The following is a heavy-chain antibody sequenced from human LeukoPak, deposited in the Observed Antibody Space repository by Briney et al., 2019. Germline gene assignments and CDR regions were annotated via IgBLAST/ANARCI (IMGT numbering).Heavy chain of an antibody. D-gene: IGHD3-10*01. J-gene: IGHJ4*02. CDR2: INSNTGGT. V-gene: IGHV1-2*02. CDR1: GYTFTSYY. Sequence: ASVKVSCKASGYTFTSYYIHWVRQAPGQGLEWMGWINSNTGGTDYAQNFQGRVTMTRDTSINTAYMELSSLKSDDTAVYYCARRIWFGEPQFDYWGQGTLVTVSS. CDR3: ARRIWFGEPQFDY.